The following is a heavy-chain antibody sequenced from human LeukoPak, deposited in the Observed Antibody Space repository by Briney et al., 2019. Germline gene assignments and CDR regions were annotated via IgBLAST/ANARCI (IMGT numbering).Heavy chain of an antibody. D-gene: IGHD1-14*01. CDR3: ARWEIPEREFDY. V-gene: IGHV1-69*05. Sequence: SVKVSCKASGGTFSSYAISWVRQAPGQGLEWMGGIIPIFGTANYAQKLQGRVTMTTDTSTSTAYMELRSLRSDDTAVYYCARWEIPEREFDYWGQGTLVTVSS. CDR1: GGTFSSYA. CDR2: IIPIFGTA. J-gene: IGHJ4*02.